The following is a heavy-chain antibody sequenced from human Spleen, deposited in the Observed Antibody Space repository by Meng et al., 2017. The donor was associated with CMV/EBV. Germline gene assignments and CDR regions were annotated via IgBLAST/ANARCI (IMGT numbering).Heavy chain of an antibody. Sequence: QIQLVQSGPELRRPGASVKVSCKASGYKFDIYGITWVRQAPGQGLEWVGWVGAENGETNYGQKFQGRVTVTADTFTKTAYMEMRSLRSDDTAVYYCARGYSAWYVDHWGQGTLVTVSS. J-gene: IGHJ4*02. V-gene: IGHV1-18*01. CDR2: VGAENGET. CDR3: ARGYSAWYVDH. D-gene: IGHD6-19*01. CDR1: GYKFDIYG.